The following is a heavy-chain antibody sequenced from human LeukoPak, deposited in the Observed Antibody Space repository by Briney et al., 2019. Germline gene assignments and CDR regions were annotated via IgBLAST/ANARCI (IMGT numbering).Heavy chain of an antibody. CDR2: INPNSGGT. CDR1: GYTFTGYY. D-gene: IGHD3-22*01. V-gene: IGHV1-2*06. Sequence: ASVKVSCKASGYTFTGYYMHWVRQAPGQGLEWMGRINPNSGGTNYAQKFQGRVTMTRDTSISTAYMELSRLRSDDTAVYYCASDLGADSSGIYYYYGMDVWGQGTTVTVSS. J-gene: IGHJ6*02. CDR3: ASDLGADSSGIYYYYGMDV.